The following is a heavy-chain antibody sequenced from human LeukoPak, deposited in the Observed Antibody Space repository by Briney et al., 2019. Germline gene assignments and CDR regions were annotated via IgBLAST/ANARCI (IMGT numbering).Heavy chain of an antibody. Sequence: PGGSLRLSCAASGFTFSSYSMNWVRQAPGEGLGWVSSISSSSSYIYYADSVKGRFTISRDNAKNSLYLQMNSLRAEDTAVYYCARDLLCSGGSCYPFGVIDYWGQGTLVTVSS. CDR1: GFTFSSYS. CDR3: ARDLLCSGGSCYPFGVIDY. V-gene: IGHV3-21*01. D-gene: IGHD2-15*01. CDR2: ISSSSSYI. J-gene: IGHJ4*02.